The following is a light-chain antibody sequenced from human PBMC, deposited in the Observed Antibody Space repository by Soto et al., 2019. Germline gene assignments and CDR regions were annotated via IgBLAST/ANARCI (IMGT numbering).Light chain of an antibody. CDR1: QSISTW. J-gene: IGKJ4*01. CDR3: QQYNTYPLT. CDR2: KAS. V-gene: IGKV1-5*03. Sequence: DIQMTQTPSTRSASVGDRVTITCRASQSISTWLAWYQQKPGKAPKLLIYKASSLEGGVPSRFSGSGSGTEFNITVSSLRPDDFATYYCQQYNTYPLTFGGGTTVEIK.